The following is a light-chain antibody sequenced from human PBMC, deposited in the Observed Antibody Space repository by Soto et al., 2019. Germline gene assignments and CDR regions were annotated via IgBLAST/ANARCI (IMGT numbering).Light chain of an antibody. V-gene: IGLV2-11*01. J-gene: IGLJ2*01. CDR1: RSDVGGYDY. CDR3: CSYAGSYNVV. CDR2: DVI. Sequence: QSALTQPRSVSGSPGQSVTICCTGTRSDVGGYDYVSWYQQYPGKAPKLMIYDVIKRPSGVPDRFSGSKSGNTASLTISGLHAEDEADYYCCSYAGSYNVVFGEWTKLTVL.